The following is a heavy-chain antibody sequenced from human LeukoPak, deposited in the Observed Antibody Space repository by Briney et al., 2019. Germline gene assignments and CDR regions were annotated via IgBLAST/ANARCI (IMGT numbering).Heavy chain of an antibody. CDR3: ARERYSSSWTGYYFDY. Sequence: SETLSLTCTVSGGSISSYYWSWIRQPAGKGLEWIGRIYTSGSTNYNPSLKSRVIMSVDTSKNQFSLKLSSVTAADTAVYYCARERYSSSWTGYYFDYWGQGTLVTVSS. V-gene: IGHV4-4*07. D-gene: IGHD6-13*01. J-gene: IGHJ4*02. CDR1: GGSISSYY. CDR2: IYTSGST.